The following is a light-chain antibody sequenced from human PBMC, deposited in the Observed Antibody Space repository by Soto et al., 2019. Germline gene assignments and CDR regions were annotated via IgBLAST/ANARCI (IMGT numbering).Light chain of an antibody. V-gene: IGLV2-14*01. CDR3: SSYTSSSTYV. J-gene: IGLJ1*01. CDR2: DVS. Sequence: QPALTQPASVSGSPGQSITISCTGTSSDVGGYNYVSWYQQHPGKAPKLMIYDVSNRPSGVSNRFSGSKSGNTASLTISGLQAEHEADYYCSSYTSSSTYVFGTGTKVTVL. CDR1: SSDVGGYNY.